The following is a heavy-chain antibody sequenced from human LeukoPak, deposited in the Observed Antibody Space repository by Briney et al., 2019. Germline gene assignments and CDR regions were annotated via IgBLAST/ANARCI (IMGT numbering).Heavy chain of an antibody. J-gene: IGHJ5*02. D-gene: IGHD3-22*01. CDR3: ARATYYYDRSGYRSPLFDP. CDR2: INAGNGNT. CDR1: GYTFTSYA. Sequence: GASVKVSCKASGYTFTSYAMHWVRQAPGQRLEWMGWINAGNGNTKYSQKFQGRVTITRDTSASTAYMELSSLRSEDTAVYYCARATYYYDRSGYRSPLFDPWGQGTLVTVSS. V-gene: IGHV1-3*01.